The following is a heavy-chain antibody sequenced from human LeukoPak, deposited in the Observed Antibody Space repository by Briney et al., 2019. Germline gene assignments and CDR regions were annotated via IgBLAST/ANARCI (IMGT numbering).Heavy chain of an antibody. CDR2: IYYSGGT. Sequence: SETLSLTCTVSGGSISSSSYYWGWIRQPPGKGLEWIGSIYYSGGTYYNPSLKSRVTISVDTSKNQFSLKLSSVTAADTAVYYCARLGIAVAAVIDYWGQGTLVTVSS. V-gene: IGHV4-39*01. CDR1: GGSISSSSYY. D-gene: IGHD6-19*01. J-gene: IGHJ4*02. CDR3: ARLGIAVAAVIDY.